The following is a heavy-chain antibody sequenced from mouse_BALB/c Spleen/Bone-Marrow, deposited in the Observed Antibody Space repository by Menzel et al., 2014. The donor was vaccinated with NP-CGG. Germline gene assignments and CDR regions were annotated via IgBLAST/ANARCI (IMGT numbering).Heavy chain of an antibody. CDR3: ARGGYYGSSLFAD. D-gene: IGHD1-1*01. J-gene: IGHJ3*01. CDR2: ILPGSGST. CDR1: GYTFSSYW. Sequence: VQLQQSGAELMKPGASVKISCKATGYTFSSYWIEWVKQRPGHGLEWIGEILPGSGSTNYNEKFKGKATFTADTSSNTAYMQLSSLTSEDSAVYFCARGGYYGSSLFADWGQGTLVTVSA. V-gene: IGHV1-9*01.